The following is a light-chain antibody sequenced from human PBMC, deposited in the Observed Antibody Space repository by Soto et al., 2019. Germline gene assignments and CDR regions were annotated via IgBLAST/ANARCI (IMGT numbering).Light chain of an antibody. CDR3: QKAHTFPLT. V-gene: IGKV1-5*03. Sequence: DIQMSQSPSTLSASVGDRVTITCRASQTIRSWLAWYQQKPGKAPKLLIYKASSLESGVPSRFSGSGFGTDFTLTISSLQPEDFATYYCQKAHTFPLTFGQGTRLEVK. J-gene: IGKJ5*01. CDR2: KAS. CDR1: QTIRSW.